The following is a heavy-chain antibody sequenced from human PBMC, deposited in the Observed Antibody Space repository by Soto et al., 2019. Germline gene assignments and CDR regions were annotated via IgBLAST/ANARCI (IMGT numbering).Heavy chain of an antibody. V-gene: IGHV3-7*03. CDR1: GFTFSSYW. J-gene: IGHJ6*02. CDR2: IKADGTEK. Sequence: GGSLRLSCVGSGFTFSSYWMGWVRQTPGKGLEWVATIKADGTEKYYVDSVKGRFTFSRDNAKNSLYLQMNRLRAEDTAVYYCARVSWREKYGMDVWGQGTTVTVSS. CDR3: ARVSWREKYGMDV.